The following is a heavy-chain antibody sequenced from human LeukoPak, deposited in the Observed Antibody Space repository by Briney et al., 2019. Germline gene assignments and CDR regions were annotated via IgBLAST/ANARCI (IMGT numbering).Heavy chain of an antibody. V-gene: IGHV3-23*01. CDR2: ISGRGGST. Sequence: PGGSLRLSCAASGFTFSSYAMSWVRQAPGKGLEWVSSISGRGGSTYYADSVKGRFTISRDNSKNTLYLQMNSLRAEDTAVYYCAKESRYYYDSSGSPSTLDYWGQGTLVTVSS. CDR3: AKESRYYYDSSGSPSTLDY. CDR1: GFTFSSYA. D-gene: IGHD3-22*01. J-gene: IGHJ4*02.